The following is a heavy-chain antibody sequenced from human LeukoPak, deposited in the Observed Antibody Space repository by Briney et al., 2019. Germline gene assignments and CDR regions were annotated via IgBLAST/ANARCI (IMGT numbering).Heavy chain of an antibody. J-gene: IGHJ4*02. V-gene: IGHV1-3*03. Sequence: PLASVKVSCKASGYTFTSYAMHWVRQAPGQRLEWMGWINAGNGNTKYSQEFQGRVTITRDTSASTAYMELSSLRSEDMAVYYCARAGEVYNSGSYLEYWGQGTLVTVSS. D-gene: IGHD6-19*01. CDR1: GYTFTSYA. CDR2: INAGNGNT. CDR3: ARAGEVYNSGSYLEY.